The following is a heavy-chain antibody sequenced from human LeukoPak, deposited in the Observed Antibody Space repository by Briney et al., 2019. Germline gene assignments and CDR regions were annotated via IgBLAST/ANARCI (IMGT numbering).Heavy chain of an antibody. J-gene: IGHJ4*02. D-gene: IGHD3-22*01. CDR2: ISDYNGNT. CDR1: GYTFTSYG. Sequence: ASVKVSCKASGYTFTSYGISWVRQAPGQGLEWMGWISDYNGNTNYAQKLQGRVTMTTDTSTSTAYMELRSLRSDDTAVYYCARRTYYYDSSGYYPFDYWGQGTLVTVSS. V-gene: IGHV1-18*01. CDR3: ARRTYYYDSSGYYPFDY.